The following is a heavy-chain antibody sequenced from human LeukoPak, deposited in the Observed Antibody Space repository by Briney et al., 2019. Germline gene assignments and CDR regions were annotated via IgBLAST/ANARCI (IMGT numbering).Heavy chain of an antibody. CDR2: IKQDGSEK. V-gene: IGHV3-7*01. Sequence: PGGSLRLSCAASGFTFSSYWMSWVRQAPGKGLEWVANIKQDGSEKYYVDSVKGRFTISRDNAKNSLYLQMNSLRAEDTAVYYCARSHSSSWGQSNYFDYWGQGTLVTVSS. D-gene: IGHD6-13*01. CDR1: GFTFSSYW. J-gene: IGHJ4*02. CDR3: ARSHSSSWGQSNYFDY.